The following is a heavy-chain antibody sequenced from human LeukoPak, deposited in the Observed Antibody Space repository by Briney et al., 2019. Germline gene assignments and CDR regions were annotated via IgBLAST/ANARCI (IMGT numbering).Heavy chain of an antibody. CDR1: GVSISSSDYY. CDR2: IYYSGST. Sequence: SETLSLTCTVSGVSISSSDYYWSWIRQPPGKGLEWIGYIYYSGSTNYNPSLKSRVTISVDTPKNQFSLKLSSVTAADTAVYYCARGPAYYYDSSGYYPDAFDIWGQGTMVTVSS. V-gene: IGHV4-61*08. J-gene: IGHJ3*02. CDR3: ARGPAYYYDSSGYYPDAFDI. D-gene: IGHD3-22*01.